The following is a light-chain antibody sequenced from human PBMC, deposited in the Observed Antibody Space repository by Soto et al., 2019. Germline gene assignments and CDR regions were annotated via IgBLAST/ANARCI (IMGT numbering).Light chain of an antibody. CDR1: QTVSNTY. CDR2: GAS. Sequence: EIVLTQFPGALSLSPGERVTLSCRASQTVSNTYLAWYQQKSGQAPKFLIYGASNRATGIPDRFSGSGSGTDFTLTISRLEPEDFDVYYCQQYGALPPTFGGGTKVEIK. CDR3: QQYGALPPT. V-gene: IGKV3-20*01. J-gene: IGKJ4*01.